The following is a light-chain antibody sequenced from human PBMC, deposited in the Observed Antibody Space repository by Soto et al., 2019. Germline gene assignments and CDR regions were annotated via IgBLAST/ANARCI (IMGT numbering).Light chain of an antibody. Sequence: EIVLTQSPGTLSLSPGERATLSCRASQSVSSYLALYQQKPGQAPRLLIYDASNRATGIPARFSGSGSGTDFTLTISSLEPEDFAVYYCQQRSNWHTFGQGTRLEIK. CDR3: QQRSNWHT. J-gene: IGKJ5*01. CDR2: DAS. CDR1: QSVSSY. V-gene: IGKV3-11*01.